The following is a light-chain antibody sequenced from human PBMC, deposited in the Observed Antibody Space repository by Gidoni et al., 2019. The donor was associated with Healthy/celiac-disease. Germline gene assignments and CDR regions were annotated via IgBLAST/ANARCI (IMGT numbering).Light chain of an antibody. V-gene: IGLV3-19*01. CDR1: SLRSYY. Sequence: SSELPQDPSVSLALGQTVRITCQGDSLRSYYASWYQQKPGQAPVLVIYGKNNRPSGIPDRFSGSSSGNTASLTITGAQAEDEADYYCNSRDSSGNLYWVFGGGTKLTVL. J-gene: IGLJ3*02. CDR3: NSRDSSGNLYWV. CDR2: GKN.